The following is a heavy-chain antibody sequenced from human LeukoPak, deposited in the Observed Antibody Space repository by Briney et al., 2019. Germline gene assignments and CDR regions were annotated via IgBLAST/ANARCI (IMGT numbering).Heavy chain of an antibody. Sequence: LTCTVSGGSISSYYWSWIRQPAGKGLEWIGRIYTSGSTNYNPSLKSRVTMSVDTSKNQFSLKLSSVTAADTAVYYCARAGYIVGATLFDYWGQGTVVTVSS. CDR3: ARAGYIVGATLFDY. CDR1: GGSISSYY. D-gene: IGHD1-26*01. CDR2: IYTSGST. J-gene: IGHJ4*02. V-gene: IGHV4-4*07.